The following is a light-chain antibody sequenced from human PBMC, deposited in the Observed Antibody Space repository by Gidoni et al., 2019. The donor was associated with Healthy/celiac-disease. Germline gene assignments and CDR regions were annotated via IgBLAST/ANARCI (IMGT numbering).Light chain of an antibody. CDR2: EVS. CDR3: SSYTSSSTLFV. J-gene: IGLJ1*01. CDR1: SSDVGGYNY. Sequence: QSALTQPASVSGSPCQSITISCTGTSSDVGGYNYVSWYQQHPGKAPKLMIYEVSNRPSGFSNRFSGSKSGNTASLTISGLQAEDEADYYCSSYTSSSTLFVFGTGTKITVL. V-gene: IGLV2-14*01.